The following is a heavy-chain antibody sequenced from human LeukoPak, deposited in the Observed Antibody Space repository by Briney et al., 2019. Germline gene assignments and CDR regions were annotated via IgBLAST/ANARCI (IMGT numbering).Heavy chain of an antibody. Sequence: GGSLRLSCAASGFTFDDYAMHWVRQAPGKGLEWVSGISWNSGSIGYADSVKGRFTISRDNAKNSLYLQMNSLRAEDTALYYCAKDIFRGVTLKYYFDYWGQGTLVTFSS. V-gene: IGHV3-9*01. CDR1: GFTFDDYA. CDR2: ISWNSGSI. CDR3: AKDIFRGVTLKYYFDY. D-gene: IGHD3-10*01. J-gene: IGHJ4*02.